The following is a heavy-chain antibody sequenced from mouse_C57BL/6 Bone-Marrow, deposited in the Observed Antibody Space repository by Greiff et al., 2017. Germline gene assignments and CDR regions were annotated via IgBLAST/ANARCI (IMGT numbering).Heavy chain of an antibody. CDR2: ISSGSSTI. V-gene: IGHV5-17*01. J-gene: IGHJ4*01. Sequence: EVKVEESGGGLVKPGGSLKLSCAASGFTFSDYGMHWVRQAPEKGLEWVAYISSGSSTIYYADTVKGRFTISRDNAKNTLFLQMTSLRSEDTAMYYCARGLRRYAMYYWGQGTSVTVSS. CDR3: ARGLRRYAMYY. CDR1: GFTFSDYG. D-gene: IGHD2-4*01.